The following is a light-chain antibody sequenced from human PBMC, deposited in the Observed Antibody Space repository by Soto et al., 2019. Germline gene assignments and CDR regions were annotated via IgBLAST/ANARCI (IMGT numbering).Light chain of an antibody. CDR3: CSYAGSSTLYV. Sequence: QSALTQPASVSGPPGQSITISCTGTSSDVGGYNYVSWYQQHPGKAPKLMIYEVSNRPSGVSNRFSGSKSGNTASLTISGLQAEDEADYYCCSYAGSSTLYVFGTGTKVTVL. J-gene: IGLJ1*01. CDR1: SSDVGGYNY. V-gene: IGLV2-14*01. CDR2: EVS.